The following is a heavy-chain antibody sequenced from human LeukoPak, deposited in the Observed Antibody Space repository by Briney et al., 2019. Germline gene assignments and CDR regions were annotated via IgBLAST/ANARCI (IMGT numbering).Heavy chain of an antibody. Sequence: GGSLRLSCAASGFTFSSYAMSWVRQAPGKGLEWVSAISGSGDNTYYADSVKGRFTISRDNSKNTLYVQVNSLGTEDTAAYYCAKGSYYDSSGSFYFDYWGQGTLVTVSS. CDR3: AKGSYYDSSGSFYFDY. D-gene: IGHD3-22*01. J-gene: IGHJ4*02. CDR1: GFTFSSYA. CDR2: ISGSGDNT. V-gene: IGHV3-23*01.